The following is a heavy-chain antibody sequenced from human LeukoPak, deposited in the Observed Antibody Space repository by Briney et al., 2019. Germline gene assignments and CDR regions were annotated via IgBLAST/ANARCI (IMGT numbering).Heavy chain of an antibody. CDR2: INPNSGGT. CDR3: AREITFGGVIVPLGY. D-gene: IGHD3-16*02. CDR1: GYTFTGYY. J-gene: IGHJ4*02. Sequence: ASVKVSCKASGYTFTGYYMHWVRQAPGQGLEWMGWINPNSGGTNYAQKFQGRVTTTRDTSISTAYMELSRLRSDDTAVYYCAREITFGGVIVPLGYWGQGTLVTVSS. V-gene: IGHV1-2*02.